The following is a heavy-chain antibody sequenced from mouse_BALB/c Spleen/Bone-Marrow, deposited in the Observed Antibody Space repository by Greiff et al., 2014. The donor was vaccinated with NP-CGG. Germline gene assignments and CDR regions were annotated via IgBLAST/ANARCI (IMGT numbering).Heavy chain of an antibody. CDR3: NARGDYDFDYFDY. CDR2: IDPENGDT. Sequence: EVQLQQSEAELVRSGASVKLSCTAFGFNIKDYYMHWVKQRPEQGLEWIGWIDPENGDTEYAPKFQGKATMTADTSSNTAYLQLSSLTSEDTAVYYCNARGDYDFDYFDYWGQGTTLTVSS. CDR1: GFNIKDYY. D-gene: IGHD2-4*01. V-gene: IGHV14-4*02. J-gene: IGHJ2*01.